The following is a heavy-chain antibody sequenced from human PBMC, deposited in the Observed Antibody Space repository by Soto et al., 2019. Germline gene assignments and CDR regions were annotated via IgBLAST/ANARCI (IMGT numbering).Heavy chain of an antibody. D-gene: IGHD4-17*01. CDR1: GFSLSASGVG. CDR2: IYWDDDK. V-gene: IGHV2-5*02. CDR3: AHVVTTVTTR. J-gene: IGHJ4*02. Sequence: QITLKESGPTLVKPTQTLTLTCTFSGFSLSASGVGVGWIRQPPGKALEWLALIYWDDDKRYSPSLKSRLTITKDTSKNQVVLSMNNMDPVDTATYYCAHVVTTVTTRWGQGTLVTVSS.